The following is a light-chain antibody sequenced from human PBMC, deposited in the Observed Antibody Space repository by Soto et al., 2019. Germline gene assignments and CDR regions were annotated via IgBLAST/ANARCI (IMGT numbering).Light chain of an antibody. CDR2: AAS. CDR1: QGINSY. J-gene: IGKJ5*01. V-gene: IGKV1-9*01. CDR3: QQLNDYPIT. Sequence: IQLTQSPSSLSAYVGDRVTITCRASQGINSYLAWYQQKPGKAPKLLISAASTLQSGVPSRFSGRGSGTDFTLTISSLQPEDFATYYCQQLNDYPITFGQGTRLEIK.